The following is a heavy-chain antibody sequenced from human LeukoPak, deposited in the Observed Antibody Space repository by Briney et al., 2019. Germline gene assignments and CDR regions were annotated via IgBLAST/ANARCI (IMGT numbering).Heavy chain of an antibody. Sequence: GGSLRLSCAASAFTFSNYAMSWVRQAPGKGLEWVSAITASGGGTYYADSVKGRFTISRDNSKNTLYLQMNSLRAEDTAVYYCARDKAAMGTDYYYGMDVWGQGTTVTVSS. V-gene: IGHV3-23*01. CDR3: ARDKAAMGTDYYYGMDV. D-gene: IGHD5-18*01. J-gene: IGHJ6*02. CDR2: ITASGGGT. CDR1: AFTFSNYA.